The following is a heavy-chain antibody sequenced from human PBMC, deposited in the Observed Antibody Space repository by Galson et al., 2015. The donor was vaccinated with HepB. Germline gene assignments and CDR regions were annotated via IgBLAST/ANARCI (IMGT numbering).Heavy chain of an antibody. CDR3: ASSPSGAYTDFFDY. Sequence: LRLSCAASGFTFSSYSMNWVRQAPGKGLEWVSSISSSSSYIYYADSVKGRFTISRDNAKNSLYLQMNSLRAEDTAVYYCASSPSGAYTDFFDYWGQGTLVTVSS. CDR1: GFTFSSYS. CDR2: ISSSSSYI. J-gene: IGHJ4*02. D-gene: IGHD3-16*01. V-gene: IGHV3-21*01.